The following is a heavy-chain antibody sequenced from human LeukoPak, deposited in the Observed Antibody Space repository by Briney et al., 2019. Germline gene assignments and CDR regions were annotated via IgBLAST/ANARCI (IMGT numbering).Heavy chain of an antibody. Sequence: PGGSLRLSCAASGFTFSIYGMHWVRQAPGKGLEWVAFIRFDGSNKYYTDSVQGRFTISRDNSKNIVDLQMNSLRAEDTAVYYCARDYDSGTYYINHWGQGTLVTVSS. CDR2: IRFDGSNK. V-gene: IGHV3-30*02. CDR1: GFTFSIYG. D-gene: IGHD3-10*01. J-gene: IGHJ4*02. CDR3: ARDYDSGTYYINH.